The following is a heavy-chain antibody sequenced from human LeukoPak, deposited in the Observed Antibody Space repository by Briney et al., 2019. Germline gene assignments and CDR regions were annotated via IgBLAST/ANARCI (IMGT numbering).Heavy chain of an antibody. CDR3: ARDPEGVTPLDY. D-gene: IGHD3-10*01. J-gene: IGHJ4*02. V-gene: IGHV1-18*01. CDR1: GYIFTSYG. CDR2: ISALNGNT. Sequence: ASVKVSCEASGYIFTSYGFAWVRQAPGQGLEWMGWISALNGNTNYAQKFQGRVTMTTDTSTSTAYTELRSLTSDDTAMYYCARDPEGVTPLDYWGQGTLVTVSS.